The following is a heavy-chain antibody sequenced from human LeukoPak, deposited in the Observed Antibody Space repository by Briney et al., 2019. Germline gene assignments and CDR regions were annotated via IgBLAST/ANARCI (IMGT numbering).Heavy chain of an antibody. CDR2: IWHDGSHK. J-gene: IGHJ4*02. CDR1: GFDFNTYA. CDR3: ARVIFGSGSYPDF. V-gene: IGHV3-33*01. D-gene: IGHD3-10*01. Sequence: GGSLRLSCAASGFDFNTYAMHWVRQAPGQGLEWVALIWHDGSHKFYSNSVRGQFTISRDNSKNTVSLQMNNLRPEDTAVYYCARVIFGSGSYPDFWGQGTLVTVSS.